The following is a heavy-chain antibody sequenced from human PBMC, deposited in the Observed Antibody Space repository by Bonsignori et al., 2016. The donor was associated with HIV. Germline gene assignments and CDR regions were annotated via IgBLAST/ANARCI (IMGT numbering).Heavy chain of an antibody. V-gene: IGHV1-69*10. J-gene: IGHJ4*02. CDR3: QLSFPILVAGGTTAYNFDY. D-gene: IGHD3-22*01. Sequence: WVRQAPGQGLEWMGGLIPSLGITNHAQKLQGRVTITADRSTSTAYMELSSLRSEDTAVYYCQLSFPILVAGGTTAYNFDYWGQGTLVTVSS. CDR2: LIPSLGIT.